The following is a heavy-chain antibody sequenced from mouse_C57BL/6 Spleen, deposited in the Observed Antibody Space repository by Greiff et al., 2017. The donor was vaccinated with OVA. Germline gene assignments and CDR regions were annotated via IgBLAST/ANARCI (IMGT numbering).Heavy chain of an antibody. CDR1: GYTFTSYW. D-gene: IGHD2-4*01. CDR2: IDPSDSET. Sequence: QVQLQQPGAELVRPGSSVKLSCKASGYTFTSYWMHWVKQRPIQGLEWICNIDPSDSETHYNQKFKDKATLTVDKSSSTAYMQLSSLTSEDSAVYYCARADYDGGRFAYWGQGTLVTVSA. CDR3: ARADYDGGRFAY. J-gene: IGHJ3*01. V-gene: IGHV1-52*01.